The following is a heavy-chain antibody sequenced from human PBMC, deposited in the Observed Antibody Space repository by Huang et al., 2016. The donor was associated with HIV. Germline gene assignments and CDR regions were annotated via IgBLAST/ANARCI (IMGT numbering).Heavy chain of an antibody. Sequence: QVQLQQWGAGVLKPSETLSLTCAVYGGPFNHYWRWVRQLTGRRLEWIGEIIHSGGVNNQPSLKSRVSRSIGPSKKQFSLRLSSVTAADTAVYDCARVPTPSYYDFWSISPSHEDVYYYNMDVWGQGTTVIVSS. CDR3: ARVPTPSYYDFWSISPSHEDVYYYNMDV. CDR2: IIHSGGV. V-gene: IGHV4-34*02. D-gene: IGHD3-3*01. CDR1: GGPFNHY. J-gene: IGHJ6*02.